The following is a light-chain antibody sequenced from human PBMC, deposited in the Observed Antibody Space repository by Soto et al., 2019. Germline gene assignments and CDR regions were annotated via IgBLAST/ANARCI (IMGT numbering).Light chain of an antibody. CDR2: ANK. CDR1: SSNIGAGYD. Sequence: QSVLTQPPSVSGAPGQRVTISCTGSSSNIGAGYDVHWYQQLPGTAPKLLIYANKNRPAGVPDRFSASKSGTSASLAITGLQAEDEADYYCNSYVAGSNVFGTGTKLTVL. V-gene: IGLV1-40*01. J-gene: IGLJ1*01. CDR3: NSYVAGSNV.